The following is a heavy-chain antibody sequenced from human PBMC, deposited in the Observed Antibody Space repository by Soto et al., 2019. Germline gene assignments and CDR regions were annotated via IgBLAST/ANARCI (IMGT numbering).Heavy chain of an antibody. V-gene: IGHV4-61*01. CDR2: IYYSGST. Sequence: QVQLQESGPRLVKPSETLSLTCTVSGGSVSNGSYYWTWIRQPPGKGLEWIGDIYYSGSTNYNPSLKSRVTISVDTSKNQFSLKLSSVTAADTAVYSCASLGAAAGTKYFQHWGQGTLVTVSS. J-gene: IGHJ1*01. CDR3: ASLGAAAGTKYFQH. CDR1: GGSVSNGSYY. D-gene: IGHD6-13*01.